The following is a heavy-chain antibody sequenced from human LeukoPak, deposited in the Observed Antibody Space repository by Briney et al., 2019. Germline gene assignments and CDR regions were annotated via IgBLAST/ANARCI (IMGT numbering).Heavy chain of an antibody. CDR3: AGGSSWPGLSF. CDR1: GFTVSGKY. CDR2: IYTAGST. Sequence: GGSLRLSCAASGFTVSGKYMSWVRQAPGMGLEWVSVIYTAGSTSYADSVRGRFTISRDNPKNTLYLQMNSLRAEDTAVYFCAGGSSWPGLSFWGPGTLLTVSS. V-gene: IGHV3-53*01. J-gene: IGHJ4*02. D-gene: IGHD6-13*01.